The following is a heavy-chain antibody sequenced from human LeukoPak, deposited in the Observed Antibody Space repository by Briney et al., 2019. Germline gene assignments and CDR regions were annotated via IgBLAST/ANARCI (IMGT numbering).Heavy chain of an antibody. J-gene: IGHJ3*02. Sequence: SETLSLTCTVSGYSISSGYYWGWIRQPPGKGLEWIGSIYHSGSTYYNPSLKSRVTISVDTSKNQFSLKLSSVTAADTAVYYCARTHLISRDAFDIWGQGTMVTVSS. CDR2: IYHSGST. D-gene: IGHD3-16*01. CDR3: ARTHLISRDAFDI. V-gene: IGHV4-38-2*02. CDR1: GYSISSGYY.